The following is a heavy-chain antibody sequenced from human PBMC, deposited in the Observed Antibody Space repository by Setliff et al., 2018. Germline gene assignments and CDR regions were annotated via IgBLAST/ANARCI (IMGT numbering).Heavy chain of an antibody. D-gene: IGHD3-22*01. Sequence: GGSLRLSCAASGFTFSSYWTSWVRQAPGKGLEWVANIKQDGSEKYYVDSVKGRFTIARDNAKNSLYLQMNSLRAEDTAVYYCARDYYDSSGYYDYFDYWGQGTLVTVSS. CDR3: ARDYYDSSGYYDYFDY. J-gene: IGHJ4*02. V-gene: IGHV3-7*01. CDR2: IKQDGSEK. CDR1: GFTFSSYW.